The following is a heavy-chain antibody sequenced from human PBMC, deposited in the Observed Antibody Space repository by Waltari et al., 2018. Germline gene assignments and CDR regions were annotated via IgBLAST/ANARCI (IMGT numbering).Heavy chain of an antibody. CDR1: GGSISNYY. J-gene: IGHJ3*02. Sequence: QVQLQESGPGLVKPSETLSLTCTVSGGSISNYYWSWIRQPPGKGLEWIGYMHYKGSTNYNPSLMSRVTISVDTSKNQFSLKLSSVTAADTAVYYCARGRDGFDIWGQGTMVTVSA. CDR3: ARGRDGFDI. CDR2: MHYKGST. V-gene: IGHV4-59*01.